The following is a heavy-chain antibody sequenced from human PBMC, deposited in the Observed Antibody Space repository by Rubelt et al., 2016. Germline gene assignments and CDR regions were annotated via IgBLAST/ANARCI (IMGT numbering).Heavy chain of an antibody. D-gene: IGHD4-17*01. CDR3: ARGDYGDYAKIDY. V-gene: IGHV3-20*04. J-gene: IGHJ4*02. CDR1: GFRFDDYA. Sequence: EVQLVESGGRVVRPGESLRLSCVASGFRFDDYAMSWVRQAPGKGLQWVSTIDWNGATIHYPDAVKGRFTISRDNAKNSRYLQMNSLRAEDTALYYCARGDYGDYAKIDYWGQGTLVTVSS. CDR2: IDWNGATI.